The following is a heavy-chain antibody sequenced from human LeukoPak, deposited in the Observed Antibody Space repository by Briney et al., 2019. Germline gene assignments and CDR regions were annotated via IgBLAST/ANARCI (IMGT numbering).Heavy chain of an antibody. CDR2: ISYDGSNK. Sequence: GGSLRLSCAASGFTFSSYEMNWVRQAPGKGLEWVAVISYDGSNKYYADSVKGRFTISRDNSKNTLYLQMNSLGAEDTAVYYCAISPYWGQGTLVTVSS. J-gene: IGHJ4*02. CDR3: AISPY. V-gene: IGHV3-30*03. CDR1: GFTFSSYE.